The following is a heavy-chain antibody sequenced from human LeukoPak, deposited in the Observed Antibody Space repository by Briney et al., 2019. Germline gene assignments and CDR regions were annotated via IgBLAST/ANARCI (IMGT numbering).Heavy chain of an antibody. CDR3: ARHVNVVSGMGYYYGMDV. J-gene: IGHJ6*02. CDR2: IYPGDSDT. D-gene: IGHD1-26*01. V-gene: IGHV5-51*01. Sequence: GESLKISCKGSGYSFTSYWIGWVRQLPGKGLEWMGIIYPGDSDTRYSPSFQGQVTISADKSISTAYLQWSSLKASDTAMYYCARHVNVVSGMGYYYGMDVWGQGTTVTVSS. CDR1: GYSFTSYW.